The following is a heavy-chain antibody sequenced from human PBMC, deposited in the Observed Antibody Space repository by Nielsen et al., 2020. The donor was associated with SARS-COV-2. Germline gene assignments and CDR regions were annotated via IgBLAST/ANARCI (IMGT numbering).Heavy chain of an antibody. J-gene: IGHJ4*02. CDR2: IKSKTDGGTT. Sequence: GESLKISCAASGFTFSNAWMSWVRQAPGKGLEWVGRIKSKTDGGTTDYAAPVKGRFTISRDDSKNTLYLQMNSLKTEDTAVYYCTTDEASYYRFGELGCFDYWGQGTLVTVSS. CDR3: TTDEASYYRFGELGCFDY. CDR1: GFTFSNAW. D-gene: IGHD3-10*01. V-gene: IGHV3-15*01.